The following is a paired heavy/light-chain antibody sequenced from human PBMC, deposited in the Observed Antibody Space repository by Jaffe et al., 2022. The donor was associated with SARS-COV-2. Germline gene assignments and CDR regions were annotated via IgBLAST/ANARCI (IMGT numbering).Light chain of an antibody. CDR1: SSNFGHYNY. J-gene: IGLJ1*01. Sequence: QSALTQPASVSGSPGQSITISCTGTSSNFGHYNYVSWYQQHPGKAPKLMIFGVTSRPSGVPDRFSGSKSGNTASLTISGLQAEDEADYYCTSHIPNSPYFFGTGTRVTVL. CDR2: GVT. CDR3: TSHIPNSPYF. V-gene: IGLV2-14*03.
Heavy chain of an antibody. D-gene: IGHD7-27*01. CDR1: GYAFTNYV. CDR3: AREKAGDAGFDP. V-gene: IGHV1-3*01. Sequence: QVHLVQSGAEVKKPGASVKVSCKASGYAFTNYVIQWVRQAPGQEPEWMGWIFGDSGNTRYSQNFQGRLTITRDTSATTAYMELSSLRSEDTAVYYCAREKAGDAGFDPWGQGTLVTVSS. CDR2: IFGDSGNT. J-gene: IGHJ5*02.